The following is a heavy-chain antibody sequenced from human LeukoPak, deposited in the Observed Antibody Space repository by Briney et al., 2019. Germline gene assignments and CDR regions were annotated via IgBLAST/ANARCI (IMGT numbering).Heavy chain of an antibody. D-gene: IGHD6-19*01. CDR2: IIGSGDRT. Sequence: GGSLRLSCAASGFTFSTYAMIWVRQAPGKGLEWVSAIIGSGDRTYYADSVKGRFTISRDNSKNTVYLQMNSLRAEDTAVYYCAKRGPAGAGKSPDYFDYWGQGTLVTVSS. CDR1: GFTFSTYA. V-gene: IGHV3-23*01. CDR3: AKRGPAGAGKSPDYFDY. J-gene: IGHJ4*02.